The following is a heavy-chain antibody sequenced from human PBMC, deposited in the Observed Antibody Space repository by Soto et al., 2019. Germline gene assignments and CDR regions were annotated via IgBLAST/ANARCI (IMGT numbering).Heavy chain of an antibody. Sequence: KPSETLSLTCTVSGGSISSGGYYWSWIRQHPGKGLEWIGYIYYSGSTYYNPSLKSRVTISVDTSKNQFSLKLSSVTAADTAVYYCARDGSVHCSGGSCYRAFDYWGQGTLVTVSS. V-gene: IGHV4-31*03. CDR1: GGSISSGGYY. J-gene: IGHJ4*02. D-gene: IGHD2-15*01. CDR2: IYYSGST. CDR3: ARDGSVHCSGGSCYRAFDY.